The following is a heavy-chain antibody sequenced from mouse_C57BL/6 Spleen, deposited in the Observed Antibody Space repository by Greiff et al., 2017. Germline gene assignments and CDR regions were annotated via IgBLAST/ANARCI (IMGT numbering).Heavy chain of an antibody. Sequence: DVKLVESEGGLVQPGSSMKLSCTASGFTFSDYYMAWVRQVPEKGLEWVANINYDGSSTYYLDSLKSRFIISRDNAKNLLYLQMSSLKSEDTATYYCARGTQSYYYAMDYWGQGTSVTVSS. CDR2: INYDGSST. CDR1: GFTFSDYY. V-gene: IGHV5-16*01. J-gene: IGHJ4*01. CDR3: ARGTQSYYYAMDY.